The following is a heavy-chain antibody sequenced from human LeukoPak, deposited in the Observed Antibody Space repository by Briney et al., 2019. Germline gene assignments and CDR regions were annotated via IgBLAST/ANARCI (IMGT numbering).Heavy chain of an antibody. V-gene: IGHV3-30*18. J-gene: IGHJ4*02. CDR1: GFTSSSYG. Sequence: GGSLRLSCAASGFTSSSYGMHWVRQAPGKGLEWVAVISYDGSNKYYADSVKGRFTISRDNSKNTLYLQMNSLRAEDTAVYYCANSYYYDSSGLLYYFDYWGQGTLVTVSS. CDR2: ISYDGSNK. CDR3: ANSYYYDSSGLLYYFDY. D-gene: IGHD3-22*01.